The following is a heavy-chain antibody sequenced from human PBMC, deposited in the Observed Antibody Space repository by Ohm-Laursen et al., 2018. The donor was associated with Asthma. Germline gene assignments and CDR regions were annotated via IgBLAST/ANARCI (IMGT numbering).Heavy chain of an antibody. CDR1: GFTFRSYA. J-gene: IGHJ6*02. V-gene: IGHV3-30-3*01. Sequence: SLRLSCAASGFTFRSYAMHWVRQAPGKGLEWVAFISFDASNKYYADSVKGRFTISRDNSKNTLYLQMNSLRAEDTAVYYCARGYSSSSLFVLYYYNMDVWGQGTTVTVSS. D-gene: IGHD6-6*01. CDR3: ARGYSSSSLFVLYYYNMDV. CDR2: ISFDASNK.